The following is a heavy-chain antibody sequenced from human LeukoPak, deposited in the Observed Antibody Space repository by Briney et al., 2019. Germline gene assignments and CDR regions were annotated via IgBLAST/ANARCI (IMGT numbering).Heavy chain of an antibody. Sequence: ASVTVSFTASGYTFTSYGISWVRQAHGQGLEWMGWISAYNGNRNYAQKLQGRVTMTTDTSTSTAYMELRGLRSDDTAVYYCARDCYGVRYYYYGMDVWGQGTTVTVSS. CDR2: ISAYNGNR. CDR1: GYTFTSYG. CDR3: ARDCYGVRYYYYGMDV. D-gene: IGHD4-17*01. J-gene: IGHJ6*02. V-gene: IGHV1-18*01.